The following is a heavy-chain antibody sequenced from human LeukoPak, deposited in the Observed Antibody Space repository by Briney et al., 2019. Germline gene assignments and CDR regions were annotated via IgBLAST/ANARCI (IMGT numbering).Heavy chain of an antibody. CDR1: GYSFTSYW. J-gene: IGHJ6*02. D-gene: IGHD2-15*01. CDR3: ARACSGGSCSAYGMDV. V-gene: IGHV5-51*01. CDR2: IYPGDSDT. Sequence: GESLQISCKGSGYSFTSYWIGWVRQMPGKRLEWMGIIYPGDSDTRYSPSFQGQVTISADKSISTAYLQWSSLKASDTAMYYCARACSGGSCSAYGMDVWGQGTTVTVSS.